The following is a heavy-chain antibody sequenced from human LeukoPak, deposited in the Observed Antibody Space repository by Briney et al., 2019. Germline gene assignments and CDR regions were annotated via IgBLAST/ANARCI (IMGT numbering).Heavy chain of an antibody. V-gene: IGHV3-23*01. J-gene: IGHJ4*02. CDR3: AKPTSSWYRDGFDC. CDR2: IGGGGSST. D-gene: IGHD6-13*01. CDR1: GFAFSTYS. Sequence: GGSLRLSCVASGFAFSTYSMNWVRQAPGKGLEWVSAIGGGGSSTYYADSVKGRFTISRDNSKNTLYLQMNSLRADDTALYYCAKPTSSWYRDGFDCWGQGTLVTVSS.